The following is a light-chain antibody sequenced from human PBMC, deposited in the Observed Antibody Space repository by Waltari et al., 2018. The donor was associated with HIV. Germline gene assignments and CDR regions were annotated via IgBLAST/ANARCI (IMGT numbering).Light chain of an antibody. J-gene: IGLJ2*01. CDR3: MLFFRSSYL. Sequence: TVVTQEPSLTVAPGWTITLTCSSVTGPVSSGHYANWFQQKPGQPPRPLFYISNGRHSATPARLSASLVGDRAALTLSNVWPDYQAVYFCMLFFRSSYLFGGGTKVTVL. V-gene: IGLV7-43*01. CDR2: ISN. CDR1: TGPVSSGHY.